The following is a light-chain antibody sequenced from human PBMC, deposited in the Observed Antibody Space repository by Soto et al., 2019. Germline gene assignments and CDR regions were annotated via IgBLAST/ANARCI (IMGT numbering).Light chain of an antibody. Sequence: QSVLTQPASVSGSPAQSITISCTGSSSDVGGSGLVSWYQFHPGKAPKLLIFEGFKRPSGVSNRFSGSKSGSTAFLTISGLQAEDEADYYCCSYAGRSTWDVVFGGGTKLTVL. J-gene: IGLJ2*01. CDR2: EGF. V-gene: IGLV2-23*01. CDR1: SSDVGGSGL. CDR3: CSYAGRSTWDVV.